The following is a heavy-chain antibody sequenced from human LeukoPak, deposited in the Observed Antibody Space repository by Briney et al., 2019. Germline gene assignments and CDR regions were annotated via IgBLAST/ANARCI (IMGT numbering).Heavy chain of an antibody. Sequence: GGSLRLSCAASGFSLSTYWMSWVRRAPGKGLEWVANIKQDGSEQYYGDSVKGRFTISRDNANNSLFLQMDSLTAEDTAVYYCAREGRWRYDILTGYFDYWGQGILVTVSS. CDR1: GFSLSTYW. V-gene: IGHV3-7*01. CDR2: IKQDGSEQ. D-gene: IGHD3-9*01. J-gene: IGHJ4*02. CDR3: AREGRWRYDILTGYFDY.